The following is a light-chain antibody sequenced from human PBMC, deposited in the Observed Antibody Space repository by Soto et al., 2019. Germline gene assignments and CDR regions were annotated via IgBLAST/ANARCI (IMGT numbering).Light chain of an antibody. V-gene: IGKV3-15*01. CDR1: QSARIS. CDR2: DVS. CDR3: QQYNNWPPT. J-gene: IGKJ5*01. Sequence: EIVMTQSPATLSVSPGERATLSCRASQSARISLGWYQQKPGQAPRLLIYDVSTRATGVLTRSSGSGSGTEFTLTISSPQSEDFAVYYCQQYNNWPPTFGQGTRLEIK.